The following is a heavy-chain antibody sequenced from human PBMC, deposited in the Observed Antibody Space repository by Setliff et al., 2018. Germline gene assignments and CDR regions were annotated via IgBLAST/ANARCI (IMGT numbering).Heavy chain of an antibody. CDR3: TRAYSGSHDY. Sequence: SETLSLTCTAYGGTLSYYYWTWIRQSPGKGLEWIGEIYHSGTTNYNPSLKSRVTMSVDKSRNQFSLRLTSVTAADTAIYYCTRAYSGSHDYWGQGTLVTAPQ. V-gene: IGHV4-34*01. D-gene: IGHD1-26*01. CDR1: GGTLSYYY. CDR2: IYHSGTT. J-gene: IGHJ4*02.